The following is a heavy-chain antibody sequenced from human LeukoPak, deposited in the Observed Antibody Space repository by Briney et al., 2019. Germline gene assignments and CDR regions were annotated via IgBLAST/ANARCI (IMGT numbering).Heavy chain of an antibody. CDR2: ISSSSGYI. CDR3: ARELDWFDP. Sequence: PGGSLRLSCAASGFTFSSYSMNWVRQAPGKGLEWVSSISSSSGYIYYADSVKGRFTISRDDAKNSLYLQMNSLRAEDTAVYYCARELDWFDPWGQGTLVTVSS. J-gene: IGHJ5*02. V-gene: IGHV3-21*01. CDR1: GFTFSSYS.